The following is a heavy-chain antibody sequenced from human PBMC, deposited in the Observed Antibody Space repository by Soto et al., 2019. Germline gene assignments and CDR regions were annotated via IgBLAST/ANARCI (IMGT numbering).Heavy chain of an antibody. V-gene: IGHV1-46*03. J-gene: IGHJ5*02. CDR2: INPSGGST. D-gene: IGHD6-19*01. Sequence: QVQLVQSGAEVKKPGASVKVSCKASGYTFTSYYMHWVRQAPGQGLEWMGIINPSGGSTSYAQKFQGRVTMTRDTSTSTVYMELSSLRSEDTAVYYCAHSSGFLRWFDPWGQGTLVTVSS. CDR1: GYTFTSYY. CDR3: AHSSGFLRWFDP.